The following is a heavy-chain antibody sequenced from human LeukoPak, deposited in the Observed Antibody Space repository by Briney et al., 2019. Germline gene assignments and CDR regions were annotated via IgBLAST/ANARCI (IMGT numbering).Heavy chain of an antibody. CDR3: AKDKWYQLRYYFDY. CDR2: ISYDGSNK. CDR1: GFTFSSYG. J-gene: IGHJ4*02. Sequence: PGRSLRLSCAASGFTFSSYGMHWVRQAPGKGLEWVAVISYDGSNKYYADSVKGRFTISRDNSKNTLYLRMNSLRAEDTAVYYCAKDKWYQLRYYFDYWGQGTLVTVSS. D-gene: IGHD2-15*01. V-gene: IGHV3-30*18.